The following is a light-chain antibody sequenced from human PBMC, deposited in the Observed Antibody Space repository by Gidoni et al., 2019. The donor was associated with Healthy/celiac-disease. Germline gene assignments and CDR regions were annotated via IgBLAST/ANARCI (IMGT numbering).Light chain of an antibody. Sequence: DIQMTQSPSSLSASVGDRVTITSRASQSISSYLNWYQQKPGKAPKLLIYAASSLQSGGPSRFSGSGSGTDFTLTISSLQPEDFATYYCQQSYSTPPAFGQGTKVEIK. CDR2: AAS. CDR3: QQSYSTPPA. V-gene: IGKV1-39*01. CDR1: QSISSY. J-gene: IGKJ1*01.